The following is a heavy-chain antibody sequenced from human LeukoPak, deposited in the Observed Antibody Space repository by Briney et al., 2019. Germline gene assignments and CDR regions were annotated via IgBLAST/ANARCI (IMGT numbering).Heavy chain of an antibody. D-gene: IGHD6-13*01. CDR2: IIPILGIA. V-gene: IGHV1-69*04. J-gene: IGHJ5*02. CDR1: GGTFISYA. Sequence: ASVKVSCKASGGTFISYAISWVRQAPGQGLEWMGRIIPILGIANYAQKFQGRVTITADKSTSTAYMELSSLRSEDTAVYYCARVGGYSSSWYEGDWFDPWGQGTLVTVSS. CDR3: ARVGGYSSSWYEGDWFDP.